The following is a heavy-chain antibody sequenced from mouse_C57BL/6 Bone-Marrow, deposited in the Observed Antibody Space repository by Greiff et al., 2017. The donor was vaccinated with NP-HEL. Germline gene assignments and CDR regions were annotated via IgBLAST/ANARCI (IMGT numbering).Heavy chain of an antibody. Sequence: QVQLKESGAELARPGASVKMSCKASGYTFTSYTMHWVKQRPGQGLEWIGYINPSSGYTKYNQKFKDKATLTADKSSSTAYMQLSSLTSEDSAVYYCARRRLLRSYAMDYWGQGTSVTVSS. V-gene: IGHV1-4*01. D-gene: IGHD1-1*01. J-gene: IGHJ4*01. CDR2: INPSSGYT. CDR1: GYTFTSYT. CDR3: ARRRLLRSYAMDY.